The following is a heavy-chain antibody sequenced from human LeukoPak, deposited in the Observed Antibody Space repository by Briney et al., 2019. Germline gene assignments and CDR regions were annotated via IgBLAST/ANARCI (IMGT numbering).Heavy chain of an antibody. V-gene: IGHV3-48*03. CDR3: AELGITMIGGV. Sequence: GGSLRLSCAASGFTFSSHALHWVRQAPGKGLEWVSYISSSGSTIYYADSVKGRFTISRDNAKNSLYLQMNSLRAEDTAVYYCAELGITMIGGVWGKGTTVTISS. CDR1: GFTFSSHA. D-gene: IGHD3-10*02. CDR2: ISSSGSTI. J-gene: IGHJ6*04.